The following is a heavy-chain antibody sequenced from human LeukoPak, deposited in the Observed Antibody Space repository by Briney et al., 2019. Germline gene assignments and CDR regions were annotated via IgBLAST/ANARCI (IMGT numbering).Heavy chain of an antibody. Sequence: GASVKVSCKASGYTFTGYYMHWVRQAPGQGLEWIGWINPNSGGTNYAQKSQGWVTMTRDTSISTAYMELSRLRSDDTAVYYCARDLGELLWFGDLRAGYAFDIWGQGTMVTVSS. D-gene: IGHD3-10*01. J-gene: IGHJ3*02. CDR3: ARDLGELLWFGDLRAGYAFDI. CDR1: GYTFTGYY. V-gene: IGHV1-2*04. CDR2: INPNSGGT.